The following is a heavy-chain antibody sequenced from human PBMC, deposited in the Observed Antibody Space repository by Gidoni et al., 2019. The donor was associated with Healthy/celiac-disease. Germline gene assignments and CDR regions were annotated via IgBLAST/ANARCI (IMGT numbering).Heavy chain of an antibody. V-gene: IGHV4-34*01. CDR2: INHSGST. Sequence: QVQLQQWGAGLLKPSETLSLTCAVYGGSFSGYYWSWIRQPPGKGLEWIGEINHSGSTNYNPSLKSRVTLSVDTSKNQFSLKLSSVTAADTAVYYCARGDIVVVPAAFPYYYYYGMDVWGQGTTVTVSS. CDR3: ARGDIVVVPAAFPYYYYYGMDV. D-gene: IGHD2-2*01. CDR1: GGSFSGYY. J-gene: IGHJ6*02.